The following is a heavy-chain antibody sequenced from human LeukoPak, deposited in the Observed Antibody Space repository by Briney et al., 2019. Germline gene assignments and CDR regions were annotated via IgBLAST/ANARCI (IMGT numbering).Heavy chain of an antibody. J-gene: IGHJ4*02. CDR2: IKPDENEK. D-gene: IGHD1-1*01. Sequence: PGGSLRLSCAASGFTFNNYWMSWVRQAPGKGLEWVANIKPDENEKFYVDSVKGRFTISRDNAKNSLYLQMNSLRAEDTAVYYCAREVLGTASAFDYWGQGTLVTVSS. V-gene: IGHV3-7*03. CDR1: GFTFNNYW. CDR3: AREVLGTASAFDY.